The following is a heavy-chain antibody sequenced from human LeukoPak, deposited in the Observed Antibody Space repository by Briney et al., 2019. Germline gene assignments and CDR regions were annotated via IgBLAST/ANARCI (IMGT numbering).Heavy chain of an antibody. Sequence: GGSLRLSCAASEFTFSNFAMSWVRQAPGKGLEWVSTISGSGDNTYYADSVKGRFTISRDNSKNTVSLQMNSLRAEDTAVYYCATDYYDRSGAYTIDYWGQGTLVTVSS. V-gene: IGHV3-23*01. CDR3: ATDYYDRSGAYTIDY. CDR2: ISGSGDNT. CDR1: EFTFSNFA. D-gene: IGHD3-22*01. J-gene: IGHJ4*02.